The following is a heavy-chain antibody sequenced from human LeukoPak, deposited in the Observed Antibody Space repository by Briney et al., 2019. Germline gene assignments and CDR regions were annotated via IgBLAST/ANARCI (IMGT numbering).Heavy chain of an antibody. V-gene: IGHV3-15*01. Sequence: GGSLRLSCAASGFTFSNAWMSWVRQAPGKGLEWVGRIKSKTDGGTTDYAAPVKGRFTISRDDSKNTLYLQMNSLKTEDTAVYYCTTEYYYGSGSYHHPFDCWGQGTLVTVSS. CDR3: TTEYYYGSGSYHHPFDC. CDR1: GFTFSNAW. CDR2: IKSKTDGGTT. J-gene: IGHJ4*02. D-gene: IGHD3-10*01.